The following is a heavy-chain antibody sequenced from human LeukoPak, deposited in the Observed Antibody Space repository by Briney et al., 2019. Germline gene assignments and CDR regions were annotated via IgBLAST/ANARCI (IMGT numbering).Heavy chain of an antibody. J-gene: IGHJ6*03. CDR1: GGSISSDSYY. CDR3: ARDREYYDSRGYYYGHTYYYNYYMDG. D-gene: IGHD3-22*01. Sequence: SQTLSLTCTVSGGSISSDSYYWSWTRQPAGKGLEWTGRIYTSGSTNYNPSLKSRVTISVDTSKNQFSLKLSSVTAADTAVYYSARDREYYDSRGYYYGHTYYYNYYMDGWGKGTTVTVSS. V-gene: IGHV4-61*02. CDR2: IYTSGST.